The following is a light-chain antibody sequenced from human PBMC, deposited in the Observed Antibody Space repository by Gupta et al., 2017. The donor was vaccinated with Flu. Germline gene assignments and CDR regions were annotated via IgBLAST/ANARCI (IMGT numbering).Light chain of an antibody. CDR2: AKN. V-gene: IGLV3-19*01. J-gene: IGLJ3*02. Sequence: GDNLRSSDASWYQQKPGQAPVVVIYAKNNRPSGIPDRFSGSSSGNTASLTITRAEAEDEADYYCNSRDSGDNHPAVFGGGTKLTVL. CDR3: NSRDSGDNHPAV. CDR1: NLRSSD.